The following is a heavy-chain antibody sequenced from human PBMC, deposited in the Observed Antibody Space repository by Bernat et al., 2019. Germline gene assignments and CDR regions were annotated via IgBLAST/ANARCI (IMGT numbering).Heavy chain of an antibody. CDR2: IYSGGST. Sequence: EVQLVESGGGLVQPGGSLRLSCAASGFTVSSNYMSWVRQAPGKGLEWVSVIYSGGSTYSADSVKGRFTISRDNSKNTLYLQMNSLRAEDTAVYYCARDSRGIPDYDILTGLGWFDPWGQGTLVTVSS. CDR3: ARDSRGIPDYDILTGLGWFDP. V-gene: IGHV3-66*01. CDR1: GFTVSSNY. J-gene: IGHJ5*02. D-gene: IGHD3-9*01.